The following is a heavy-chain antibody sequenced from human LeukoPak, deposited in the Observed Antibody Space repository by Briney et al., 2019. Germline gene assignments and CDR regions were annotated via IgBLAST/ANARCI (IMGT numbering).Heavy chain of an antibody. CDR2: IISSSAST. CDR3: ANFPTQRWLQP. J-gene: IGHJ5*02. V-gene: IGHV3-23*01. CDR1: GFTFSIYS. D-gene: IGHD5-24*01. Sequence: GSLRLSCAASGFTFSIYSMDWVRQAPGKGLEWVSSIISSSASTYYADSVKGRFTISRDNSKNTLYLQMNSLRAEDTAVYYCANFPTQRWLQPWGQGTLVTVSS.